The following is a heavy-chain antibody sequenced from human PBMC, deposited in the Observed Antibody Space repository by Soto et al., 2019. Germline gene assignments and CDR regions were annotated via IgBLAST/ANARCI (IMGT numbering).Heavy chain of an antibody. CDR1: GFTFSSYG. J-gene: IGHJ4*02. CDR2: IWYDGSNK. CDR3: ARDLFSYDILTGYDSTRGSSPDY. Sequence: GGSLRLSCAASGFTFSSYGMHWVRQAPGKGLEWVAVIWYDGSNKYYADSVKGRFTISRDNSKNTLYLQMNSLRAEDTAVYYCARDLFSYDILTGYDSTRGSSPDYWGQGTLVTVS. V-gene: IGHV3-33*08. D-gene: IGHD3-9*01.